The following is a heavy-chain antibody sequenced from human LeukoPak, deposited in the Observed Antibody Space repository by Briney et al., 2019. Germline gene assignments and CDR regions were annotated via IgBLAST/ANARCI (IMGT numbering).Heavy chain of an antibody. Sequence: SGGSLRLSCAASGFTFSGYAMAWVRQAPGKGLEWVSGITGSGGIAYYTDSVKGRFTISRDNSKNTLYLQMNNLRPDDTGVYYCGRDRNLGIAHFDYIDYWGQGTLVTVAS. D-gene: IGHD6-13*01. V-gene: IGHV3-23*01. CDR1: GFTFSGYA. CDR3: GRDRNLGIAHFDYIDY. CDR2: ITGSGGIA. J-gene: IGHJ4*02.